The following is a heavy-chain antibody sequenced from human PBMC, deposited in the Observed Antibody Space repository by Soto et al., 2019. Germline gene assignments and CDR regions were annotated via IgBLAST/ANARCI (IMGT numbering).Heavy chain of an antibody. CDR2: IYYAGDT. J-gene: IGHJ4*02. D-gene: IGHD3-3*01. Sequence: SETLSLTCTVSGGSISSSSYYWGWIRQSPGKGLDWIGSIYYAGDTQYNPSLKSRVTLSVDRSNNQFSLKVTSVTAADTAVYYCARQDATMGYYAFWSGFPVAHWGQGTLVTVSS. CDR3: ARQDATMGYYAFWSGFPVAH. CDR1: GGSISSSSYY. V-gene: IGHV4-39*01.